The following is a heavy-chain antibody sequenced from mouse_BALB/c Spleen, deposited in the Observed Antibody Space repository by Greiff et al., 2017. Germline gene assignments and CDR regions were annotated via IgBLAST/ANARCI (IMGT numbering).Heavy chain of an antibody. D-gene: IGHD2-14*01. Sequence: VKLQESGPGLVQPSQSLSITCTVSGFSLTSYGVHWVRQSPGKGLEWLGVIWSGGSTDYNAAFISRLSISKDNSKSQVFFKMNSLQANDTAIYYCARRDYRYDAYAMDYWGQGTSVTVSS. CDR3: ARRDYRYDAYAMDY. V-gene: IGHV2-2*02. CDR2: IWSGGST. J-gene: IGHJ4*01. CDR1: GFSLTSYG.